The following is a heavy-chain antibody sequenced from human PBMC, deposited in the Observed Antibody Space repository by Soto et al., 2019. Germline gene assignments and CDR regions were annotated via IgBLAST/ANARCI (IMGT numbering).Heavy chain of an antibody. CDR2: IKSDGSST. D-gene: IGHD3-10*01. CDR1: GFIFSNYW. J-gene: IGHJ6*02. V-gene: IGHV3-74*01. CDR3: ASDLHGSGSFAYYYGMDV. Sequence: PGGSLRLSCAASGFIFSNYWMHWVRQVPGKGLVWVSHIKSDGSSTTYADSVKGRFTVSRDNAKNTLFLQMSSLRAEDTAVYYCASDLHGSGSFAYYYGMDVWGQGTTVTVSS.